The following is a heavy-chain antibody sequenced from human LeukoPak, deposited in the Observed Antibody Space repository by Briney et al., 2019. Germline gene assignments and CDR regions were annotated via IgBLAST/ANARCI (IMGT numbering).Heavy chain of an antibody. J-gene: IGHJ4*02. CDR3: ARSGSGGSGYYFDY. Sequence: GASVKVSCKASGGTFSSYAISWVRQAPGQGLEWMGGIIPIFGTANYAQKFQGRVTITADESTSTAYMELSSLRSEDTAVYYCARSGSGGSGYYFDYWGQGTLVTVSS. D-gene: IGHD3-3*01. CDR1: GGTFSSYA. V-gene: IGHV1-69*13. CDR2: IIPIFGTA.